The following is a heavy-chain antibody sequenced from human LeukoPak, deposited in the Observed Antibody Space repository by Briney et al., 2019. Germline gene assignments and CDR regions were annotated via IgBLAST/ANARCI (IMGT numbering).Heavy chain of an antibody. V-gene: IGHV3-74*01. Sequence: GGSLRLTCATSEFTFSSYWTHWVRQVPGKGLVWVSRINGDGSSTLYADSVKGRFTISRDSAKNTLYLEMNSLRAEDTALCYCARRSQLGGFYDYWGQGTLVTVSS. D-gene: IGHD3-16*01. J-gene: IGHJ4*02. CDR2: INGDGSST. CDR3: ARRSQLGGFYDY. CDR1: EFTFSSYW.